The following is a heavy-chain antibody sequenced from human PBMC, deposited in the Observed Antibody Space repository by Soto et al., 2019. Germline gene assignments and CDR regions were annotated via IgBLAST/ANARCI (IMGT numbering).Heavy chain of an antibody. D-gene: IGHD6-13*01. CDR1: GFTFSSYA. CDR2: ISGSGGST. V-gene: IGHV3-23*01. Sequence: HPGGSLRLSCAASGFTFSSYAMSWVRQAPGKGLEWVSAISGSGGSTYYADSVKGRFTISRDNSKNTLYLQMNSLRAEDTAVYYCAKNLAVYSSSWFDYWGQGTLVTVSS. CDR3: AKNLAVYSSSWFDY. J-gene: IGHJ4*02.